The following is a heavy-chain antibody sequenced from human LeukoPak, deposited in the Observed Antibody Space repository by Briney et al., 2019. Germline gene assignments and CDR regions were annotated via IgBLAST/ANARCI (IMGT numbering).Heavy chain of an antibody. J-gene: IGHJ4*02. CDR3: ARGRRGFYTKNSNYFDY. Sequence: SETLSLTCAVYGGSFSGYYWSWIRQPPGKGLEWIGEINHSGSTSYNPSLKSRVTISVDTSKNQFSLKLSSVTAADTAVYYCARGRRGFYTKNSNYFDYWGQGTLVTVSS. D-gene: IGHD5-12*01. V-gene: IGHV4-34*01. CDR1: GGSFSGYY. CDR2: INHSGST.